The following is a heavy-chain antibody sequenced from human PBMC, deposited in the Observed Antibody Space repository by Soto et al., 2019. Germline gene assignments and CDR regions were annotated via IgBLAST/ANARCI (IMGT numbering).Heavy chain of an antibody. Sequence: GGSLRLSCAASGFTFSSYAMSWVRQAPGKGLEWVSAISGSGGSTYYADSVKGRFTISRDNSKNTLYLQMNSLRAEETAVYYCAKDQADIVLMVYARGGGAFDIWGQGTMVTVSS. CDR2: ISGSGGST. CDR1: GFTFSSYA. CDR3: AKDQADIVLMVYARGGGAFDI. D-gene: IGHD2-8*01. V-gene: IGHV3-23*01. J-gene: IGHJ3*02.